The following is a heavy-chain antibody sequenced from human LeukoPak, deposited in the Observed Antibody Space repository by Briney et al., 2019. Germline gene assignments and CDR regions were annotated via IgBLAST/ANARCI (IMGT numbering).Heavy chain of an antibody. J-gene: IGHJ4*02. V-gene: IGHV3-23*01. Sequence: GGSLRLSCAASGFTFSSYGMHWVRQAPGKGLEWVSAISASGGSTYYADSVKGRFTISRDNSKNTLYLQMNSLRAEDTAVYYCAKDYDFWSGYLDYWGQGTLVTVSS. CDR3: AKDYDFWSGYLDY. CDR1: GFTFSSYG. CDR2: ISASGGST. D-gene: IGHD3-3*01.